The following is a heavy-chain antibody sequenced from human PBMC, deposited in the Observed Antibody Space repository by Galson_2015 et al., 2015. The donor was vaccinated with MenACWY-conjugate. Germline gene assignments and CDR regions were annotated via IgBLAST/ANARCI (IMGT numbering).Heavy chain of an antibody. CDR2: INAGNGNT. J-gene: IGHJ6*02. CDR3: AREIVVAPAASWGDYFFGMDA. Sequence: SVKVSCKASGYTFTNYAMHWVRQAPGQRLEWMGWINAGNGNTKYSQKFLGKVTITSDTSASTAYMELSSLRSEDTAVYYCAREIVVAPAASWGDYFFGMDAWGQGTPVTVSS. CDR1: GYTFTNYA. D-gene: IGHD2-2*01. V-gene: IGHV1-3*01.